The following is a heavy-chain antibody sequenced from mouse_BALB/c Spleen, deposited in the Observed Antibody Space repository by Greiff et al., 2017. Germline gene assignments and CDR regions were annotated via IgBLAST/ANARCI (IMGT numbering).Heavy chain of an antibody. J-gene: IGHJ2*01. CDR1: GYTFSSYW. V-gene: IGHV1-9*01. CDR3: ARLGTTATADY. CDR2: ILPGSGST. Sequence: QVQLKESGAELMKPGASVKISCKATGYTFSSYWIEWVKQRPGHGLEWIGEILPGSGSTNYNEKFKGKATFTADTSSNTAYMQLSSLTSEDSAVYYCARLGTTATADYWGQGTTLTVSS. D-gene: IGHD1-2*01.